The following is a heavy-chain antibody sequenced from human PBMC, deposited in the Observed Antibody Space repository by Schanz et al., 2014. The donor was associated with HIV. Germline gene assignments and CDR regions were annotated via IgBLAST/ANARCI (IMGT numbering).Heavy chain of an antibody. CDR2: ISYDGSNE. D-gene: IGHD2-2*01. J-gene: IGHJ4*02. V-gene: IGHV3-30*18. CDR1: GFTFRTHG. CDR3: AKVGRIYSTTWIDY. Sequence: QVQLVESGGGVVQPGRSLRLSCAAYGFTFRTHGMHWVRQAPGKGLEWVAVISYDGSNEYYGDSVKGRFTISRDNSKNTLYLQMNSLRREDTAVYYCAKVGRIYSTTWIDYWGQGTLVTVSS.